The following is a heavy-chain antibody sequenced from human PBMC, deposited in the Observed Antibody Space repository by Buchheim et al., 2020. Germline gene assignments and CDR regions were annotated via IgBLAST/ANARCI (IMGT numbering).Heavy chain of an antibody. CDR3: ARDTPLKVGAPGYFDY. Sequence: QVQLQESGPGLVKPSETLSLTCTVSGGSVSSGSYYWSWIRQPPGKGLEWIGYIYYSGSTNYNPSLKSRVTISVDTSKNQFSLKLSSVTAADTAVYYCARDTPLKVGAPGYFDYWGQGTL. J-gene: IGHJ4*02. V-gene: IGHV4-61*01. D-gene: IGHD1-26*01. CDR1: GGSVSSGSYY. CDR2: IYYSGST.